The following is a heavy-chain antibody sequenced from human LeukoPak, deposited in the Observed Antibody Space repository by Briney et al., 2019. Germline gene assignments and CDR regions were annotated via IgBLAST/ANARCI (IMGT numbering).Heavy chain of an antibody. CDR2: ISWNSGSI. J-gene: IGHJ3*02. CDR3: ARPLPGDAFDI. V-gene: IGHV3-9*01. CDR1: GFTFDDYA. Sequence: GRSLRLSCAASGFTFDDYAMHWVRQAPGKGLEWVSGISWNSGSIGYADSVKGRFTISRDNAKNSLYLQMNSLRAEDTALYYCARPLPGDAFDIWGQGTMVTVSS. D-gene: IGHD2-2*01.